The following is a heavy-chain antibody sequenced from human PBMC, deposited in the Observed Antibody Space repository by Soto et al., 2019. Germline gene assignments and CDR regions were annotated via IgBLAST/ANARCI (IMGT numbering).Heavy chain of an antibody. D-gene: IGHD6-13*01. Sequence: QVPLVQSGAEVKKPGASVKVSCKASGYTFTGYYMHWVRQAPGQGLEWMGWINPNSGGTNYAQKFQGRVTMTRDTSISTAYMELSRLRSDDTAVYYCARASGSSSRRNAFDIWGQGTMVTVSS. CDR3: ARASGSSSRRNAFDI. V-gene: IGHV1-2*02. CDR1: GYTFTGYY. CDR2: INPNSGGT. J-gene: IGHJ3*02.